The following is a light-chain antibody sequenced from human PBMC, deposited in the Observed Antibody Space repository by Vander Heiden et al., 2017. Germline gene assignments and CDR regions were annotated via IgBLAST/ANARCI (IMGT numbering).Light chain of an antibody. Sequence: SYVLTQPPSVSVAPGQTARITCGGNNIGSKSVHWYQQKPGQAPVLVVYDDSDGPSGIPERFSGSNSGNTATLTISRVEAGDEADYYCQVWDSSSDTWVFGGGTKLTVL. J-gene: IGLJ3*02. V-gene: IGLV3-21*02. CDR1: NIGSKS. CDR3: QVWDSSSDTWV. CDR2: DDS.